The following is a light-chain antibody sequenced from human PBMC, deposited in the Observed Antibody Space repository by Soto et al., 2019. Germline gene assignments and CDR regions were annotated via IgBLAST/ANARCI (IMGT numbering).Light chain of an antibody. Sequence: EIVMTQSPATLSVSPGERAILPCRASQSVSSNLAWYQQKPGQAPRILIYGASTRATDIPARFSGSGSGTEFTLTISSLQSEDFAVYYCQQYNRWPVTFGGGTKVEIK. J-gene: IGKJ4*01. CDR1: QSVSSN. CDR2: GAS. CDR3: QQYNRWPVT. V-gene: IGKV3-15*01.